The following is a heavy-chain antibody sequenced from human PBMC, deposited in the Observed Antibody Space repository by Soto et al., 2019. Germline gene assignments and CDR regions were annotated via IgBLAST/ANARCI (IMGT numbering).Heavy chain of an antibody. V-gene: IGHV1-69*01. CDR2: IIPIFGTA. CDR1: GGTFSSYT. D-gene: IGHD3-10*01. CDR3: ARVPVTMVRGVTPYYFDY. Sequence: QVQLVQSGAEVKKPGSSVKVSCKASGGTFSSYTISWVRQAPGQGLEWMGGIIPIFGTANYAQKFQGRVTITADESTSTAYMELSSLRSEDTAVYYCARVPVTMVRGVTPYYFDYWGQGTLVTVSS. J-gene: IGHJ4*02.